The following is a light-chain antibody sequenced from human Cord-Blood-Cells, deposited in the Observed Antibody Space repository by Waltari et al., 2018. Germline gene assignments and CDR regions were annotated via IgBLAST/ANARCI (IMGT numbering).Light chain of an antibody. CDR3: CSYAGSSTFYV. Sequence: QSALTQPASVSGSPGQSITISCTGTSSDVGSYNLVSWYQQHPGKAPKLMIYEGSKRSSGVSNRFSGSKSGNPASLTISVLQAEDEADYYCCSYAGSSTFYVFVTGTKVTVL. J-gene: IGLJ1*01. CDR1: SSDVGSYNL. V-gene: IGLV2-23*01. CDR2: EGS.